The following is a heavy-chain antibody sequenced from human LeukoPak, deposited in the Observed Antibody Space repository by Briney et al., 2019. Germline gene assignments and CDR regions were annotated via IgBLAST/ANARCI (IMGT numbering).Heavy chain of an antibody. V-gene: IGHV3-21*01. Sequence: GGSLRLSCAASGFTFSSYSMNWVRQAPGKGLEWVSSISSSSSYIYYADSVKGRFTISRDNAKNSLYLQMNSLRAEDTAVYYCARLQSPARGMDVWGQGTTVTVSS. CDR2: ISSSSSYI. J-gene: IGHJ6*02. CDR1: GFTFSSYS. CDR3: ARLQSPARGMDV.